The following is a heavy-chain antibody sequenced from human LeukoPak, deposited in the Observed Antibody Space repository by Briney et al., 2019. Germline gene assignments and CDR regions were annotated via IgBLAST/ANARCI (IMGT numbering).Heavy chain of an antibody. V-gene: IGHV1-18*01. D-gene: IGHD5-24*01. J-gene: IGHJ4*02. CDR1: GYTFTSYG. CDR3: ARDPGGWLQNVLDY. CDR2: ISAYNGNT. Sequence: GASVKVSCKASGYTFTSYGISWVRQAPGQGLEWMGWISAYNGNTNYAQKLQGRDTMTTDTSTSTAYMELRSLRSDDTAVYYCARDPGGWLQNVLDYWGQGTLVTVSS.